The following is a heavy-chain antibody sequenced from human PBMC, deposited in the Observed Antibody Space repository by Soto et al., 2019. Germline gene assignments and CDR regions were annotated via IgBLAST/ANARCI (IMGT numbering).Heavy chain of an antibody. Sequence: SVKVSCKASGGTFSSYAISWVRQAPGQGLEWMGGIIPIFGTANYAQKFQGRVTITADESTSTAYMELSSLRSEDTAEYYCATDSRQHVDTAMVQTYYYYYGMDVWGQGTTVTVSS. CDR2: IIPIFGTA. V-gene: IGHV1-69*13. CDR3: ATDSRQHVDTAMVQTYYYYYGMDV. CDR1: GGTFSSYA. J-gene: IGHJ6*02. D-gene: IGHD5-18*01.